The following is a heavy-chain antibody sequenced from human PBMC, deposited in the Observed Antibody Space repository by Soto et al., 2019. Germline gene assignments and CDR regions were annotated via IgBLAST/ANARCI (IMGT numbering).Heavy chain of an antibody. V-gene: IGHV4-34*01. CDR2: INDSGNI. CDR1: GGSFSGYQ. D-gene: IGHD3-10*01. Sequence: QVQLQQWGAGLLKPSETLSLTCAVYGGSFSGYQWSWIRQTPGKGLEWNGEINDSGNINYNPSLKSLVNILIDTPKKQISLKLNSVTAADTAVYYCARGIILRCGELSRRGGYYYYMDVWGKGTTVTVSS. CDR3: ARGIILRCGELSRRGGYYYYMDV. J-gene: IGHJ6*03.